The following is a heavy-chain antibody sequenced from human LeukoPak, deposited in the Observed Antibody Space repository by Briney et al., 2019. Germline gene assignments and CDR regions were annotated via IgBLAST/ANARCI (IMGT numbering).Heavy chain of an antibody. Sequence: SVKVSCKASGGTFSSYAISWVQQAPGQGLGWMGGIIPIFGTANYAQKFQGRVTITTDESTSTAYMELSSLRSEDTAVYYCARSLAAAGRFGAFDIWGQGTMVTVSS. CDR3: ARSLAAAGRFGAFDI. D-gene: IGHD6-13*01. CDR2: IIPIFGTA. CDR1: GGTFSSYA. V-gene: IGHV1-69*05. J-gene: IGHJ3*02.